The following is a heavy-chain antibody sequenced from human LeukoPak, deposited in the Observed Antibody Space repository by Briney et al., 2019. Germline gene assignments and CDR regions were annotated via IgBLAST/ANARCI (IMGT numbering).Heavy chain of an antibody. D-gene: IGHD1-14*01. CDR3: ARATGGAFDH. CDR2: IKQDGSER. J-gene: IGHJ4*02. V-gene: IGHV3-7*01. Sequence: PGGSLRLSCTAFSTYWMSWVRQAPGKGLEWVANIKQDGSERYYVDSVKGRFTISRDNAKNSLYLQMNSLRAEDTAVYYCARATGGAFDHWGQGTLVTVSS. CDR1: STYW.